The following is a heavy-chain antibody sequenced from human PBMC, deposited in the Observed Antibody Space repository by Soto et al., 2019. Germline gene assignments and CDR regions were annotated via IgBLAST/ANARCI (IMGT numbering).Heavy chain of an antibody. CDR1: GGSIISYY. J-gene: IGHJ4*02. Sequence: SETLSLTCTVSGGSIISYYWSWIRQPPGKGLEWIGYIYYSGSTNYNPSLKSRVTISVDTSKNQFSLKLSSVTAADTAVYYCARSDYYDSSGYYYPFDYWGQGTLVTVSS. CDR3: ARSDYYDSSGYYYPFDY. V-gene: IGHV4-59*01. D-gene: IGHD3-22*01. CDR2: IYYSGST.